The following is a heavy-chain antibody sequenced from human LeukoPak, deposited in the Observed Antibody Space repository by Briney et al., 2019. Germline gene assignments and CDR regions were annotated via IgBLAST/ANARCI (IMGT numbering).Heavy chain of an antibody. CDR2: ITTSGGST. J-gene: IGHJ3*02. Sequence: GGSLRLSCAASGITFSTYAMSWVRQAPGEGLEWVSSITTSGGSTYYADSVKGRFTISRDNAKNTLYLQMNSLRAEDTAVYYCAKDHYVSGRYDAFDIWGQGTMVTVSS. V-gene: IGHV3-23*01. D-gene: IGHD3-10*01. CDR3: AKDHYVSGRYDAFDI. CDR1: GITFSTYA.